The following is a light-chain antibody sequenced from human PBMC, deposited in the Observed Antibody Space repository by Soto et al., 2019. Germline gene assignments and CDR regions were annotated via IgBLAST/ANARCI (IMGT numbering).Light chain of an antibody. V-gene: IGKV1-17*01. CDR1: QGSRKD. CDR3: LQHNHFPWT. J-gene: IGKJ1*01. CDR2: GAS. Sequence: QMTQSPSSLSASVGDRVTIPCRTMQGSRKDLGWYQQKPGKAPQRLIYGASFLHTGVPSRFSGSGSGTEFTLTISSLQPEDFATYFCLQHNHFPWTFGQGTKVDIK.